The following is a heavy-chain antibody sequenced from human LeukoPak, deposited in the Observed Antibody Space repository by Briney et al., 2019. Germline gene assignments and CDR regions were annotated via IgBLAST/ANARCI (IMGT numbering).Heavy chain of an antibody. CDR3: ARVWQWELDWYFDL. V-gene: IGHV3-74*01. D-gene: IGHD1-26*01. J-gene: IGHJ2*01. CDR1: GFTLSSYW. Sequence: GGSLRLSCAASGFTLSSYWMHWVRQGPGKGLVWVSHINSDGSSTSYADSVKGRFTISRNNAKNTLYLQMNSLRAEDTALYYCARVWQWELDWYFDLWGRGTLVTVSS. CDR2: INSDGSST.